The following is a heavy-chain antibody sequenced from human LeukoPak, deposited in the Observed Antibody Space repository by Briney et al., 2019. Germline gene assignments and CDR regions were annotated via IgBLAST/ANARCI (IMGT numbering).Heavy chain of an antibody. CDR1: GFTFSSYA. CDR2: ISGSGGST. V-gene: IGHV3-23*01. J-gene: IGHJ4*02. D-gene: IGHD5-12*01. Sequence: GGSLRLSCAASGFTFSSYAMSWVRQAPGKGLEWVSAISGSGGSTYYADPVKGRFTISRDNSKNTLYLQMNSLRAEDTAVYYCARTNIVATISPTSKEDYWGQGTLVTVSS. CDR3: ARTNIVATISPTSKEDY.